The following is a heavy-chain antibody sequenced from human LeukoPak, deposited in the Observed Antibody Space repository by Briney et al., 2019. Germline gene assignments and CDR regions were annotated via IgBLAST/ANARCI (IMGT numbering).Heavy chain of an antibody. Sequence: SETLSLTCTVSGGSISSGGYYWGWIRQHPGKGLEWIGYIYYSGSTYYNPSLKSRVTISVDTSKNQFSLKLSSVTAADTAVYYCARDGSGSGRSYGMDVWGQGTTVTVSS. D-gene: IGHD2-15*01. CDR3: ARDGSGSGRSYGMDV. V-gene: IGHV4-31*03. CDR1: GGSISSGGYY. J-gene: IGHJ6*02. CDR2: IYYSGST.